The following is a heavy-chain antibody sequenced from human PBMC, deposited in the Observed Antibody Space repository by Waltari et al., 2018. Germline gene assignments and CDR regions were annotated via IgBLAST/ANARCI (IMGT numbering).Heavy chain of an antibody. CDR3: AKGTLGYDYIWGSYVIDV. D-gene: IGHD3-16*01. V-gene: IGHV3-23*04. Sequence: EVQLVESGVGFVQPGVPLRLSCAASVFILSNYSTSWAGKAPGKGLEWVSAVSGSNNVTYYADSVKSRFTISRDNSKNTLYLQMNSLRAEDAAVYFCAKGTLGYDYIWGSYVIDVWGKGTTVTVSS. CDR2: VSGSNNVT. CDR1: VFILSNYS. J-gene: IGHJ6*03.